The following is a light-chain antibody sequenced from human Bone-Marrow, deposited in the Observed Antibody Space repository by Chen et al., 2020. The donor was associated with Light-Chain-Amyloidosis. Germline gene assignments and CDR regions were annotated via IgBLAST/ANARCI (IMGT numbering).Light chain of an antibody. CDR3: VLYIHSGVWV. CDR1: TGSVPTTYN. CDR2: STN. V-gene: IGLV8-61*01. Sequence: QAVVTQEPSFSVSPGGTVTLTCGLSTGSVPTTYNPSWYRQTPGQAPRTLIYSTNSPSSGVPDRFSGSILENKAALTIAGAQADDESDYCCVLYIHSGVWVFGGGTKLTVL. J-gene: IGLJ3*02.